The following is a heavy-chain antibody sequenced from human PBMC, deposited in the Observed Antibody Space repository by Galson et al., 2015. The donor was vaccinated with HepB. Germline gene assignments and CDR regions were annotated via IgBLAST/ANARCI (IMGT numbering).Heavy chain of an antibody. CDR3: ARVGSSWYSYFDY. D-gene: IGHD6-13*01. CDR1: GFTFSIYA. J-gene: IGHJ4*02. Sequence: SLRLSCAASGFTFSIYAMTWVRQAPGKGLEWVANIKQDGSEKYYVDSVKGRFTISRDNAKNSLYLHMESLRAEDTAVYYCARVGSSWYSYFDYWGQGTPVTVSS. CDR2: IKQDGSEK. V-gene: IGHV3-7*01.